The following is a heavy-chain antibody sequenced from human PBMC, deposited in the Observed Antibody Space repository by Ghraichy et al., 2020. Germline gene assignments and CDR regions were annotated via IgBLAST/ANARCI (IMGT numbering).Heavy chain of an antibody. J-gene: IGHJ5*02. CDR1: GGSISSSSYY. CDR2: IYYSGST. D-gene: IGHD6-13*01. Sequence: TLSLTCTVSGGSISSSSYYWGWIRQPPGKGLEWIGSIYYSGSTYYNPSLKSRVTISVDTSKNQFSLKLSSVTAADTAVYYCVRSSSLALSPPVDWFDPWGQGTLVTVSS. CDR3: VRSSSLALSPPVDWFDP. V-gene: IGHV4-39*01.